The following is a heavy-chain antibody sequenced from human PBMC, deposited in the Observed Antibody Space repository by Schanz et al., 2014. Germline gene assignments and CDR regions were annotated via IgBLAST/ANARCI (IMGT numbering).Heavy chain of an antibody. J-gene: IGHJ4*02. D-gene: IGHD6-13*01. V-gene: IGHV3-66*02. CDR2: IYSNGST. CDR1: GFTVSSNY. CDR3: AKEKEEVAADGSFFDY. Sequence: EVQLVESGGGLVQPGGSLRLSCAASGFTVSSNYMSWVRQAPGKGLEWVSLIYSNGSTYYADSVKGRFIISRDNSKNTVNLQMNSLRAEDTAVYYCAKEKEEVAADGSFFDYWGQGTLVTVSS.